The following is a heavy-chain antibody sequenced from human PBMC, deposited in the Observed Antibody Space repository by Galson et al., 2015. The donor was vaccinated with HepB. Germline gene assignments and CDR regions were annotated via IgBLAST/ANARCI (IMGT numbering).Heavy chain of an antibody. V-gene: IGHV3-11*06. CDR2: ISSSSTYT. Sequence: SLRLSCAASGFTFSDYYMSWIRLAPGQGLEWVSYISSSSTYTNYADSVRGRFTISRDNAKNSLYLQINSLRAEDTAVYYCARVADADYGDHSHFDYWGQGTLVTVSS. CDR3: ARVADADYGDHSHFDY. CDR1: GFTFSDYY. J-gene: IGHJ4*02. D-gene: IGHD4-17*01.